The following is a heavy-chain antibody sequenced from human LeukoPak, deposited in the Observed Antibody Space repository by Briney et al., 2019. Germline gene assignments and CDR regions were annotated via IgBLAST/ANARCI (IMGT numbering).Heavy chain of an antibody. CDR2: IYYSGST. Sequence: TSETLSLTCTVSGGSISSYYWSWIQQPPGKGLEWIGYIYYSGSTNYNPSLKSRVTISVDTSKNQFSLKLSSVTAADTAVYYCARDGRDGYNYSPEYFQHWGQGTLVTVSS. J-gene: IGHJ1*01. D-gene: IGHD5-24*01. V-gene: IGHV4-59*01. CDR1: GGSISSYY. CDR3: ARDGRDGYNYSPEYFQH.